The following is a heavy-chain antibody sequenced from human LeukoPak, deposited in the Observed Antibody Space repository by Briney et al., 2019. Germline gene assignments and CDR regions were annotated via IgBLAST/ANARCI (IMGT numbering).Heavy chain of an antibody. V-gene: IGHV3-48*04. CDR1: GFTFSSYS. CDR3: ARNGYYYDSSGYYEFDY. Sequence: GGSLRLSCAASGFTFSSYSMNWVRQAPGKGLEWVSYISSSSSTIYYADSVKGRFTISRDNAKNSLYLQMNSLRAEDTAVYYCARNGYYYDSSGYYEFDYWGQGTLVTVSS. D-gene: IGHD3-22*01. CDR2: ISSSSSTI. J-gene: IGHJ4*02.